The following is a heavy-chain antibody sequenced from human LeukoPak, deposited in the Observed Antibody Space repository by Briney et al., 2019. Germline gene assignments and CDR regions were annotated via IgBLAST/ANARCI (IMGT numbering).Heavy chain of an antibody. CDR2: INHSGST. V-gene: IGHV4-34*01. CDR1: GGSFSGYY. CDR3: ARVIPYYDFWSGYLMGMDV. Sequence: PSETLSLTCAVYGGSFSGYYWSWIRQPPGKGLEWIGEINHSGSTNYNPSLKSRVTISVDTSKNQFSLKLSSVTAADTAVYYCARVIPYYDFWSGYLMGMDVWGQGTTVTVSS. D-gene: IGHD3-3*01. J-gene: IGHJ6*02.